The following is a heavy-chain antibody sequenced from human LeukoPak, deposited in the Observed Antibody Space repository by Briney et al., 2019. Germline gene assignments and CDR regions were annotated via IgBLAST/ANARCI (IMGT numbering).Heavy chain of an antibody. J-gene: IGHJ4*02. V-gene: IGHV4-59*01. Sequence: SETLSLTCTVSGGSISSYYWSWIRQPPGKGLEWIGYIYYSGTTNYNPSLKSRVTISVDSSKNQFSLKLSSVTAADTAVYYCARSRGYTTSHFDYWGQGTLVTVSS. CDR2: IYYSGTT. CDR3: ARSRGYTTSHFDY. D-gene: IGHD6-13*01. CDR1: GGSISSYY.